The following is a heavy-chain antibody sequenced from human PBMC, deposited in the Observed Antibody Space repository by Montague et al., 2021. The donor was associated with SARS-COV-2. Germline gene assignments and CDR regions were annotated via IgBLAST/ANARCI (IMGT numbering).Heavy chain of an antibody. J-gene: IGHJ4*02. CDR2: IYYSGST. V-gene: IGHV4-59*01. Sequence: ETLSLTCTVSGGSIGSYYWSWIRQPPGKGLEWIGYIYYSGSTNYNPSLKSRVTISVDTSKNQFSLKLSSVTAADTAVYYCARVVAAAGTPVFDYWGQGTLVTVSS. D-gene: IGHD6-13*01. CDR1: GGSIGSYY. CDR3: ARVVAAAGTPVFDY.